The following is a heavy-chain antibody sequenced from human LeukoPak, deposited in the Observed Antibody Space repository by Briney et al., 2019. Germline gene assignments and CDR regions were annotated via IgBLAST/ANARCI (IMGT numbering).Heavy chain of an antibody. V-gene: IGHV3-23*01. CDR2: ISDSGDST. CDR3: ARDIRGSGNYGWFDP. D-gene: IGHD3-10*01. Sequence: GGSLRLSCVASGFTFSSYAMSWVRQAPGKGLEWVAAISDSGDSTYYIDSVRGRFTISRDNSKNTLYLQMNSLRVEDTVIYACARDIRGSGNYGWFDPWGQGTLVTVSS. J-gene: IGHJ5*02. CDR1: GFTFSSYA.